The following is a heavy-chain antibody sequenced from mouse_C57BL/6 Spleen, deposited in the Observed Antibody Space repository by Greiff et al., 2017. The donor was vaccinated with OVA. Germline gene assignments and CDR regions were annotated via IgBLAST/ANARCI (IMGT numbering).Heavy chain of an antibody. CDR3: ARSTMVTTGVYYFDY. J-gene: IGHJ2*01. D-gene: IGHD2-2*01. CDR2: ISDGGSYT. CDR1: GFTFSSYA. Sequence: EVKVVESGGGLVKPGGSLKLSCAASGFTFSSYAMSWVRQTPEQRLEWVANISDGGSYTYYPDNVKGRFTISRDHATHNLYLQMSHLKSEDTAMYYCARSTMVTTGVYYFDYWGQGTTLTVSS. V-gene: IGHV5-4*03.